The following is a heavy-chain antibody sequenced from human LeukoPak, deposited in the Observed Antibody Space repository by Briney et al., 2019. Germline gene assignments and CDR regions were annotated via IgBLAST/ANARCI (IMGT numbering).Heavy chain of an antibody. J-gene: IGHJ4*02. CDR3: VRVMTTTRNFDY. V-gene: IGHV3-30*04. CDR1: GFTFSIHP. CDR2: ISYDGKNK. D-gene: IGHD1-1*01. Sequence: PGGSLRLSCAASGFTFSIHPMHWVRQTPGKGLEWVAVISYDGKNKYYADSVNGRFTVSRDNTKNTLYLQMNSLRVDDMGVYYCVRVMTTTRNFDYWGPGTLVTVSS.